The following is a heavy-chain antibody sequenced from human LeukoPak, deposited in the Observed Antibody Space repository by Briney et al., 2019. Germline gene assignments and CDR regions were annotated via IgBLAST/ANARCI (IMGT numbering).Heavy chain of an antibody. Sequence: HAGGSLRLSCAASGFAFTYYAMAWVRQAPGKGLEWVSTVINSGGRTYYADSVKGRFTISRDNSKNTLYLQVNSLRAEDTALYYCAKIFATGSTPDAFDFWGQGTLVTVSS. CDR2: VINSGGRT. CDR3: AKIFATGSTPDAFDF. J-gene: IGHJ3*01. CDR1: GFAFTYYA. V-gene: IGHV3-23*01. D-gene: IGHD1-14*01.